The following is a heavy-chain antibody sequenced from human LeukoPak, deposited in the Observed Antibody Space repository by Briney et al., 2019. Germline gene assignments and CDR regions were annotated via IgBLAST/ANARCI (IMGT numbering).Heavy chain of an antibody. CDR1: GFTFSSYA. J-gene: IGHJ4*02. CDR2: ISGSGGST. V-gene: IGHV3-23*01. CDR3: AKDQLLWFGELTSGSTSDY. Sequence: GGSLRLSCAASGFTFSSYAMSWVRQAPGKGLEWVSAISGSGGSTYYADSVKGRFTISRDNSKNTLYLQMNSLRAEDTAVYYCAKDQLLWFGELTSGSTSDYWGQGTLVTVSS. D-gene: IGHD3-10*01.